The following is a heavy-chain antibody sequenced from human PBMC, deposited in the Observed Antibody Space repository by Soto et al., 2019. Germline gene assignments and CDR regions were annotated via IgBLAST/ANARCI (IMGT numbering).Heavy chain of an antibody. CDR1: GGSISSSSYY. V-gene: IGHV4-39*01. J-gene: IGHJ6*02. Sequence: SETLSLTCTVSGGSISSSSYYWGWIRQPPGKGLEWIGSIYYSGSTYYNPSLKSRVTISVDTSKNQFSLKLSSVTAADTAVYYCARTVGGAAAGIYYYYGMDVWGQGTTVTVSS. D-gene: IGHD6-13*01. CDR2: IYYSGST. CDR3: ARTVGGAAAGIYYYYGMDV.